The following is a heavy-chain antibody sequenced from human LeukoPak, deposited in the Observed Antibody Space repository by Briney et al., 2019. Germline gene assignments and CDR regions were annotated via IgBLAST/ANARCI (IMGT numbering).Heavy chain of an antibody. CDR2: INPNSGGT. D-gene: IGHD2-8*01. Sequence: ASVTVSCKASGYTFTGYYMHWVRQAPGQGLEWMGWINPNSGGTNYAQKFQGRVTMTRDTSISTAYMELSRLRSDDTAVYYCARVSPGGVLMVYALGEEGWFDPWGQGTLVTVSS. J-gene: IGHJ5*02. CDR1: GYTFTGYY. CDR3: ARVSPGGVLMVYALGEEGWFDP. V-gene: IGHV1-2*02.